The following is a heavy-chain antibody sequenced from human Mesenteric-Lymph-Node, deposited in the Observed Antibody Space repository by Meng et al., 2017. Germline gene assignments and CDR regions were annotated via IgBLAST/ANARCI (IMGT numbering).Heavy chain of an antibody. CDR3: AREQQLGWFDP. Sequence: QVEAGGPGGGVGQPGRSLRLSCAASGFTFSSFGMHWVRQAPGKGLEWVAVIWYDGSNKYYADSVKGRFTISRDNSKNTLYLQMNSLRAEDTTVYYCAREQQLGWFDPWGQGTLVTVSS. V-gene: IGHV3-33*08. D-gene: IGHD6-13*01. J-gene: IGHJ5*02. CDR1: GFTFSSFG. CDR2: IWYDGSNK.